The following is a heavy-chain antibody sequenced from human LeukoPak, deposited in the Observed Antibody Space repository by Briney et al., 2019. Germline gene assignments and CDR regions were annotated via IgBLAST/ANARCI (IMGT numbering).Heavy chain of an antibody. CDR2: INYSGST. V-gene: IGHV4-39*07. Sequence: SETLSLTCTVSGGSVSSTTYFWSWIRQPPGKGLEWIASINYSGSTYYNPSLKSRVTISVDTSENQFSLKLSSVTAADTAVYYCAREGHYYDSSGYATFDYWGQGTLVTVSS. D-gene: IGHD3-22*01. CDR3: AREGHYYDSSGYATFDY. CDR1: GGSVSSTTYF. J-gene: IGHJ4*02.